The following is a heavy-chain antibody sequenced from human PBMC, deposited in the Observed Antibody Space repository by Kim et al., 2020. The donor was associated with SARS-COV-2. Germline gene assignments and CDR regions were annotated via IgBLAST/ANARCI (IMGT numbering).Heavy chain of an antibody. Sequence: THYAGSMMGLFTISRDSSRNTVFLQMNSLRAGDTAIYYCARGGLTSGFDYWGQGTLVTVSS. V-gene: IGHV3-23*01. D-gene: IGHD3-3*01. CDR2: T. J-gene: IGHJ4*02. CDR3: ARGGLTSGFDY.